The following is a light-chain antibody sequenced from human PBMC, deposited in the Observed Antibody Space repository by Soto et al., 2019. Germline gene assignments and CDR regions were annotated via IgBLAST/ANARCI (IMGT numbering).Light chain of an antibody. J-gene: IGKJ1*01. Sequence: EIVMTQSPATLSVSPGERATLSCRASQSLSSNLAWYQQKPGQAPRLLIYGASTRATGIPARFSGSGSGTEFTLTISSLQSEDFAVYYCQQYNNWPPMAFGQGTKVEIK. CDR3: QQYNNWPPMA. CDR2: GAS. CDR1: QSLSSN. V-gene: IGKV3-15*01.